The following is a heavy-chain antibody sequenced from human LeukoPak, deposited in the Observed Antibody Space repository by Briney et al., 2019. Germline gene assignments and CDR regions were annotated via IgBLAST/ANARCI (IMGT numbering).Heavy chain of an antibody. V-gene: IGHV3-48*03. J-gene: IGHJ4*02. Sequence: GGSLRLSCAVSGFIFSSYEMNWVRQAPGKGLEWVSYINSGDSSIYYADSVKGRFTISRDNAKNSLYLQMNSLRAEDTAVYYCARDSSGWYYFDYWGQGILVTVSS. D-gene: IGHD6-19*01. CDR2: INSGDSSI. CDR3: ARDSSGWYYFDY. CDR1: GFIFSSYE.